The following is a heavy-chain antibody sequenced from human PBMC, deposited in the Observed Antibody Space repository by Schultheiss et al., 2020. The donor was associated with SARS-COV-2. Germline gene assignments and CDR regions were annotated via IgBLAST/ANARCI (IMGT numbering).Heavy chain of an antibody. CDR1: GYSISSGYY. V-gene: IGHV4-38-2*02. CDR3: ARDYGDYEKADY. D-gene: IGHD4-17*01. Sequence: ESLKISCAVSGYSISSGYYWGWIRQPPGKGLEWIGSIYYSGSTNYNPSLKSRVTISVDTSKNQFSLKLSSVTAADTAVYYCARDYGDYEKADYWGQGTLVTFSS. J-gene: IGHJ4*02. CDR2: IYYSGST.